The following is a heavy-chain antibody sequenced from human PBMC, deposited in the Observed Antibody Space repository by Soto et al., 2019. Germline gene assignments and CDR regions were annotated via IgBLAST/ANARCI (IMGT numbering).Heavy chain of an antibody. CDR3: ARVGGRGIRDYYYYGMDV. Sequence: GGSLRLSCAASGFTFSSYWMHWVRQAPGKGLVWVSRINSDGSSTSYADSVKGRFTISRDNAKNTLYLQMNSLRAEDTAVYYCARVGGRGIRDYYYYGMDVWGQGTTVTVSS. CDR2: INSDGSST. D-gene: IGHD1-26*01. CDR1: GFTFSSYW. V-gene: IGHV3-74*01. J-gene: IGHJ6*02.